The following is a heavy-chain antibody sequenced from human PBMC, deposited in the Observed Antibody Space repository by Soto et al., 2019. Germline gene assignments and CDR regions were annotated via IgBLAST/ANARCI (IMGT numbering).Heavy chain of an antibody. Sequence: GGSLRLSCAASGFSFSTYTMSWVRRAPGKGLEWVSAISGSGGSTYYADSVKGRFTISRDNSKNTLYLQMNSLRAEDTAVYYCARDTAAGTLGYWGQGTLVTVSS. CDR1: GFSFSTYT. V-gene: IGHV3-23*01. CDR3: ARDTAAGTLGY. D-gene: IGHD6-13*01. CDR2: ISGSGGST. J-gene: IGHJ4*02.